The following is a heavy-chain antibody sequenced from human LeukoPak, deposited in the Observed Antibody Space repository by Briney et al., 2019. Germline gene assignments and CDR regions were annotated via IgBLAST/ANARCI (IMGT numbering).Heavy chain of an antibody. J-gene: IGHJ4*02. CDR2: ISYDGSNK. D-gene: IGHD3-22*01. CDR3: ARNTYYYDSSGYYGEDY. Sequence: PGRSLRLSCAASGFTFSSYAMHWVRQAPGKGLEWVAVISYDGSNKYYADSVKGRFTISRDNSKNTLYLQMNSLRAEDTAVYYCARNTYYYDSSGYYGEDYWGQGTLVTVSS. CDR1: GFTFSSYA. V-gene: IGHV3-30-3*01.